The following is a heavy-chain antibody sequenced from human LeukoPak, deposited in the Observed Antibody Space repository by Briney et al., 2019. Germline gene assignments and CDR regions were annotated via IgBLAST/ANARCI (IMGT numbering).Heavy chain of an antibody. CDR1: GFTFSSYV. Sequence: PGGSLRLSCSASGFTFSSYVMHWVRQAPGKGLEYVSAISSNGIGTYYADSVKGRFTISRDNAKNSLYLQMNSLRDEDTAVYYCARDHYSRNDYWGQGTLVTVSS. J-gene: IGHJ4*02. V-gene: IGHV3-64*04. CDR3: ARDHYSRNDY. D-gene: IGHD6-13*01. CDR2: ISSNGIGT.